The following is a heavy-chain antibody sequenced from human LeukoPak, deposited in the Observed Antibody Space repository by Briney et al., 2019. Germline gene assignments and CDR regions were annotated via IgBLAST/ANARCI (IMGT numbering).Heavy chain of an antibody. CDR3: AREGGSCTSNSCSDYFDY. Sequence: GGSLRLSCAGSGFTFARHTLSWVRQAPGRGLEGVSTISGGGGSTHYADSVKGRFTISRDNSKETVFLQMNNLRAEDTAIYYCAREGGSCTSNSCSDYFDYWGQGTLVTVSP. D-gene: IGHD6-13*01. J-gene: IGHJ4*02. CDR2: ISGGGGST. V-gene: IGHV3-23*01. CDR1: GFTFARHT.